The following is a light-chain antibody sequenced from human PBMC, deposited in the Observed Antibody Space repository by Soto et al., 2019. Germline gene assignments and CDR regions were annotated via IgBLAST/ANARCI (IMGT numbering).Light chain of an antibody. CDR3: QQFGSSSWT. CDR1: QSVSSSY. Sequence: ESVLTQSPGPLSFSSGEKTTLPCGASQSVSSSYLAWYQQKPGQAPRLLIYGASSRATGIPDRFSGSGSGTDFTLTVSRLEPEDFAVYYCQQFGSSSWTFGQGTKV. CDR2: GAS. J-gene: IGKJ1*01. V-gene: IGKV3-20*01.